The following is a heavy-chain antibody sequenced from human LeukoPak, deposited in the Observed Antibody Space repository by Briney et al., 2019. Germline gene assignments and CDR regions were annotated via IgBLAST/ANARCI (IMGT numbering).Heavy chain of an antibody. J-gene: IGHJ6*02. CDR2: ISSSSSTI. CDR1: GFTFSSYS. V-gene: IGHV3-48*01. Sequence: GGSLRLSCAASGFTFSSYSMNWVRQAPGKGLEWVSYISSSSSTIYYADSVKGRFTISRDNAKNSLYLQMNSLRAEDTAVYYCARTHSSGWYGVPYGMDVWGQGTMVTVSS. D-gene: IGHD6-19*01. CDR3: ARTHSSGWYGVPYGMDV.